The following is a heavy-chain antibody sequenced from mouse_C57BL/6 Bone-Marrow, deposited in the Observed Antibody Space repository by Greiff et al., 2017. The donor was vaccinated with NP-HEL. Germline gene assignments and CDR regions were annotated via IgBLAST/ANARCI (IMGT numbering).Heavy chain of an antibody. V-gene: IGHV3-8*01. Sequence: EVKLVESGPGLAKPSQTLSLTCSVTGYSITSDYWNWIRKFPGNKLEYMGYISYSGSTYYNPSLKSRISITRDTSKNQYYLQLNSVTTEDTATYYCARYTVSGYSYYGSSYDAMDYWGQGTSVTVSS. D-gene: IGHD1-1*01. J-gene: IGHJ4*01. CDR2: ISYSGST. CDR1: GYSITSDY. CDR3: ARYTVSGYSYYGSSYDAMDY.